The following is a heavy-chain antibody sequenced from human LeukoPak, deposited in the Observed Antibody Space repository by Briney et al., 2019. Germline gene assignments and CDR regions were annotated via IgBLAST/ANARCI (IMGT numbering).Heavy chain of an antibody. CDR3: ARGMYSGKRNGAFDI. CDR1: GGSISSSSYY. J-gene: IGHJ3*02. V-gene: IGHV4-39*07. CDR2: IYYSGST. D-gene: IGHD6-13*01. Sequence: PSETLSLTCTVSGGSISSSSYYWGWIRQPPGKGLEWIGSIYYSGSTYYNPSLKSRVTISVDTSKNQFSLKLSSVTAADTAVYYCARGMYSGKRNGAFDIWGQGTMVTVSS.